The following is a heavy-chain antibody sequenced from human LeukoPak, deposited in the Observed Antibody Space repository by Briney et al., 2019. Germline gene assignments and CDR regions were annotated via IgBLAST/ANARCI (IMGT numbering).Heavy chain of an antibody. J-gene: IGHJ2*01. D-gene: IGHD5-18*01. CDR3: ARWGYSYGFWYFDL. Sequence: SETLSLTCAVSGYSISSGYYWGWIRQPPGKGLEWIGYIYYSGSTNYNPSLKSRVTISVDTSKNQFSLKLSSVTAADTAVYYCARWGYSYGFWYFDLWGRGTLVTVSS. CDR2: IYYSGST. V-gene: IGHV4-61*01. CDR1: GYSISSGYY.